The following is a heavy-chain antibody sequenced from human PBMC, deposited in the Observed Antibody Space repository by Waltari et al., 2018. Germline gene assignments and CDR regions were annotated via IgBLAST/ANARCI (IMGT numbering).Heavy chain of an antibody. CDR1: GFTFRNSV. J-gene: IGHJ4*02. CDR2: MSSDGGIK. V-gene: IGHV3-30*04. D-gene: IGHD6-6*01. CDR3: ARDPIAARPDYFDY. Sequence: QVQLVESGGGVVQPGESLRLSCAASGFTFRNSVIHWVRQAPGKGLEWVAVMSSDGGIKYYAESVEGRFTISRDNSRNTLYLQMHSLRVEDTGLYYCARDPIAARPDYFDYWGQGTLVTVSS.